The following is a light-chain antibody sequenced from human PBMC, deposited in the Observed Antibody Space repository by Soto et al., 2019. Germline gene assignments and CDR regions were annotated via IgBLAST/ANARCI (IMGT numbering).Light chain of an antibody. CDR1: QDISSW. V-gene: IGKV1D-16*01. CDR3: QQYGSSGT. Sequence: DIQMTQSPSTLSASVGDRVTITFRASQDISSWLAWYQQKPGKAPKIMIYAASSLQGGVPSRFSGSGSGTDFTLTISRLEPEDFAVYYCQQYGSSGTFGQGTKVDI. J-gene: IGKJ1*01. CDR2: AAS.